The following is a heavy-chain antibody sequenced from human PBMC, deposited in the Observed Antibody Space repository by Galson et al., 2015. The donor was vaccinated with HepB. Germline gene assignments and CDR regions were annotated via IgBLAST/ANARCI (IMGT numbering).Heavy chain of an antibody. Sequence: SLRLSCAASIVTFNEYAMSWVRQAPGKGLEWVSRISGRSGSTYYADSVKGRFTISRDNSKNTLSLQMNSLRAEDTAVYYCAREPTRGEYYFDYWGQGTLVTASS. D-gene: IGHD1-26*01. CDR3: AREPTRGEYYFDY. CDR1: IVTFNEYA. J-gene: IGHJ4*02. CDR2: ISGRSGST. V-gene: IGHV3-23*01.